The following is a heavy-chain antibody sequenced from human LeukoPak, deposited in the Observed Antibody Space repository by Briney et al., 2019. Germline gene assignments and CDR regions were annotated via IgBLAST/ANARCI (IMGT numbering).Heavy chain of an antibody. CDR2: IYSGGNT. CDR3: SRGIPTTWACDI. Sequence: GGSLRLSCAASGFTVSNNYMTWVRQAPGKGLEWVSVIYSGGNTYYADSVKGRFTNSRDNSKNTLYLQLNSLRAEDTAVYYCSRGIPTTWACDIWGQGTMVTVSS. CDR1: GFTVSNNY. V-gene: IGHV3-66*01. J-gene: IGHJ3*02. D-gene: IGHD1-1*01.